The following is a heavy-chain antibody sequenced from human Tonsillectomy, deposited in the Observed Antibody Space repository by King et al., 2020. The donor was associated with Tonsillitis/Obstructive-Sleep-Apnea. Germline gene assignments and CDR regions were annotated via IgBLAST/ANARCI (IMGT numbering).Heavy chain of an antibody. CDR3: ARALSSGYYPTPFDY. J-gene: IGHJ4*02. D-gene: IGHD3-22*01. CDR1: GASITSYY. Sequence: QLQESGPGLVKPSETLSLTCSVSGASITSYYWSWIRQPPGKGLEWIGYIYYSGSTDYNPSLKSRVTISVDTSKTQLSLRLTSVTDADTAVYYCARALSSGYYPTPFDYWGQGTLVTVSS. V-gene: IGHV4-59*08. CDR2: IYYSGST.